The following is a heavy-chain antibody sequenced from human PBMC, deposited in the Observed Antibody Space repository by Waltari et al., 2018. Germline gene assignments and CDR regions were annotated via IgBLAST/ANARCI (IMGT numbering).Heavy chain of an antibody. V-gene: IGHV4-59*01. CDR1: GGSISSYY. J-gene: IGHJ3*02. CDR3: ARAGLGMRDAFDI. CDR2: IYYSGST. Sequence: QVQLQESGPGLVKPSETLSLTCTVSGGSISSYYWSWIRQPPGKGLEWIGYIYYSGSTNYNPSLKSRVTISVNTSKNQFSLKLSSVTAADTAVYYCARAGLGMRDAFDIWGQGTMVTVSS. D-gene: IGHD7-27*01.